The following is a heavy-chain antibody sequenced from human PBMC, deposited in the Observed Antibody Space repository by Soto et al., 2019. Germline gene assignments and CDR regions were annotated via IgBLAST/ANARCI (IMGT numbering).Heavy chain of an antibody. CDR3: AAGRAYVDPKAGTDY. V-gene: IGHV1-69*02. CDR1: GGTFSSYT. Sequence: QVQLVQSGAEVKKPGSSVKVSCKASGGTFSSYTISWVRQAPGQGLEWMGRIIPILGISNYAQKFQGRVTITADTSTRTAHMEQSSLRSGDTAVSYCAAGRAYVDPKAGTDYWGQGTLVTVSS. D-gene: IGHD6-19*01. CDR2: IIPILGIS. J-gene: IGHJ4*02.